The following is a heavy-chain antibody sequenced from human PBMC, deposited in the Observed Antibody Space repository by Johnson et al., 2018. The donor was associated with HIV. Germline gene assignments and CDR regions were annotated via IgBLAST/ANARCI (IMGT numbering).Heavy chain of an antibody. Sequence: MQLVESGGGVVQPGRSLRLSCAASGFTFSNYDMHWVRQATGKGLEWVSAIGTAGDTYYPGSVKGRFTISRENAKNSLYLQMNSLRAGDTAVYYCARVALDAFDIWGQGTMVTVSA. V-gene: IGHV3-13*01. J-gene: IGHJ3*02. CDR3: ARVALDAFDI. D-gene: IGHD5-12*01. CDR2: IGTAGDT. CDR1: GFTFSNYD.